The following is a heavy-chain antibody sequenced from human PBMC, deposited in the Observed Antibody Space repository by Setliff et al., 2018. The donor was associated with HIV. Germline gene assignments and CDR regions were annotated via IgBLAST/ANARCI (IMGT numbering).Heavy chain of an antibody. V-gene: IGHV3-23*01. D-gene: IGHD2-8*02. CDR2: ISGSADST. J-gene: IGHJ4*02. Sequence: GGSLRLSCAASGFTFSSYTMNWVRQAPGMGLEWVSVISGSADSTYYAGAVKGRFTISRDNSKNPLHLQMNSLRAEDTAVYYCAKDLGARGAFCTGGSCYLADWGQGTLVTVSS. CDR3: AKDLGARGAFCTGGSCYLAD. CDR1: GFTFSSYT.